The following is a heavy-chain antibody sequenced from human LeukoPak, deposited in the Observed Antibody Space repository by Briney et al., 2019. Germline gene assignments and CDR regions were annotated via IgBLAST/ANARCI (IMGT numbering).Heavy chain of an antibody. CDR3: ARLVGMACCSSISCHDAYDV. D-gene: IGHD2-2*01. J-gene: IGHJ3*01. V-gene: IGHV5-51*01. CDR1: GFTFINYW. CDR2: IYPVDSDT. Sequence: GESLKISCEGSGFTFINYWIGWVRQVPGKGLEWMGIIYPVDSDTRYSPSFQGQVTISADKSTSTAYLQWTSLKASDTAMYYCARLVGMACCSSISCHDAYDVWGQGTMVTVSS.